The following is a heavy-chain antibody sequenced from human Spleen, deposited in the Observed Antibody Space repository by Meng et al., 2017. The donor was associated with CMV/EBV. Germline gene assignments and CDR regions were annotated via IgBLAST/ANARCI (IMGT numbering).Heavy chain of an antibody. D-gene: IGHD3-3*01. CDR2: ISSSGNTI. CDR3: ARDAYYDFWSGLGWGFDP. CDR1: FTFSDYS. V-gene: IGHV3-11*01. Sequence: FTFSDYSKSWIRQAPGKGLEWVSYISSSGNTIYYADSVKGRFTISRDNAKNSLYVQMNSLRAEDTAVYYCARDAYYDFWSGLGWGFDPWGQGTLVTVSS. J-gene: IGHJ5*02.